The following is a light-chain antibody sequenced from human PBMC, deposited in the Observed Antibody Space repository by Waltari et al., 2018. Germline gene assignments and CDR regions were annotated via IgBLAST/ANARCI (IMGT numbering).Light chain of an antibody. CDR3: QPYYITPYT. CDR1: TSVLYSSNNKNY. V-gene: IGKV4-1*01. J-gene: IGKJ2*01. CDR2: WAS. Sequence: ESGMTESPDSLAVSLGERANVNCKSSTSVLYSSNNKNYLACYQQKPGQPPKLLFYWASTPESVVPDRFSGSVSGTDFTLPISILQSEDVAVYYCQPYYITPYTFVPGTQLEIK.